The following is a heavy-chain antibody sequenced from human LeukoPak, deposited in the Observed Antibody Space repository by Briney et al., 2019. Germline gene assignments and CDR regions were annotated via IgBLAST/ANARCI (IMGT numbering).Heavy chain of an antibody. CDR1: GGSISSSSYY. Sequence: PSETLSLTCTVSGGSISSSSYYWGWIRQPPGKGVEFIGNIYYTGSTYYNPSLKSRVTISVDTSKSQISLRLSSVTAADTAVYYCARNVRCCSSTSKHPWFDPWGQGTLVTVSS. V-gene: IGHV4-39*01. CDR3: ARNVRCCSSTSKHPWFDP. J-gene: IGHJ5*02. CDR2: IYYTGST. D-gene: IGHD2-2*01.